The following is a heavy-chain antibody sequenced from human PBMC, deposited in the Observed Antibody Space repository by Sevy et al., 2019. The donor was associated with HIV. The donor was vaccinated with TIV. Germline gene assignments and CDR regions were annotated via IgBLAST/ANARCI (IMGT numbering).Heavy chain of an antibody. V-gene: IGHV4-30-2*01. Sequence: SETLSLTCAVSGDSISSGIYSWNWIRQPPWKGLEWIGYIYHTGNTYYNPSLRSRVTISVETSKNHFSLKLTSVTAADTAVYYCARDSGDYPYYFDHWGQGTLVTVSS. J-gene: IGHJ4*02. D-gene: IGHD2-21*02. CDR1: GDSISSGIYS. CDR2: IYHTGNT. CDR3: ARDSGDYPYYFDH.